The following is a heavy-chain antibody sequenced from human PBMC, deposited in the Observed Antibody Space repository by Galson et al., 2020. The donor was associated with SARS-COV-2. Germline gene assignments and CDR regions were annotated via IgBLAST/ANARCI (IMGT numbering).Heavy chain of an antibody. Sequence: GESLKISCAASGFTFSSYAMHWVRQAPGKGLEYVSAISSNGGSTYYANSVKGRFTISRDNSKNTLYLQMGSLRAEDMAVYYCARDCGPYCYSSLDYWGQGTLVTVSS. J-gene: IGHJ4*02. CDR2: ISSNGGST. V-gene: IGHV3-64*01. CDR1: GFTFSSYA. CDR3: ARDCGPYCYSSLDY. D-gene: IGHD6-13*01.